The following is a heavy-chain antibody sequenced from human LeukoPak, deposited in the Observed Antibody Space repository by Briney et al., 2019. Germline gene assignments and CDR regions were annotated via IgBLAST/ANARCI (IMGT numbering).Heavy chain of an antibody. D-gene: IGHD1-26*01. CDR3: ARCREWELTTFDY. Sequence: GASVTVSCKASGDTFTGYYMHWVRQAPGQGLEWMGWINPNSGGTNYAQKFQGRVTMTRDTSISTAYMELSRLRSDDTAVYYCARCREWELTTFDYWGQGTLVTVSS. J-gene: IGHJ4*02. V-gene: IGHV1-2*02. CDR2: INPNSGGT. CDR1: GDTFTGYY.